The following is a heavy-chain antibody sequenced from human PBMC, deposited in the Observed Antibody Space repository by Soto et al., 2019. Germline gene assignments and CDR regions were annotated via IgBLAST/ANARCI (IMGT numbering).Heavy chain of an antibody. J-gene: IGHJ4*02. CDR1: GYTFTSYY. CDR3: AREVREVPAAMPERVFYEGYYFDY. V-gene: IGHV1-46*03. Sequence: ASVKVSCKASGYTFTSYYMHWVRQAPGQGLEWMGIINPSGGSTSYAQKFQGRVTMTRDTSTSTVYMELSSLRSEDTAVYYCAREVREVPAAMPERVFYEGYYFDYWGQGTLVTVSS. D-gene: IGHD2-2*01. CDR2: INPSGGST.